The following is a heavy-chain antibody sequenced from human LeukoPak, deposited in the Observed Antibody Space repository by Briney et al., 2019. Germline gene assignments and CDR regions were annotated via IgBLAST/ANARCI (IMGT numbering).Heavy chain of an antibody. Sequence: PGGSLRLSCAASGFTFSRYWMHWVRQAPGKGLEWVAVIWDDGRVKYYADSVKGRLTISIENSKNTLYLQKNSLRAEDTAVYYCARAVGPFDIWGQGTIVIVSS. D-gene: IGHD3-16*01. V-gene: IGHV3-33*08. CDR3: ARAVGPFDI. CDR2: IWDDGRVK. CDR1: GFTFSRYW. J-gene: IGHJ3*02.